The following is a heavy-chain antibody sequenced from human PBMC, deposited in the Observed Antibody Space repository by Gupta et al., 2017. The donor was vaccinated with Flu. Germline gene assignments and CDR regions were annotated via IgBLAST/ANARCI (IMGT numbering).Heavy chain of an antibody. CDR3: ARQVENGAGVVLDWFDP. Sequence: QLHLQESGPGLVKPSETLSLTCTVSGVSLNTDNYYWGWIRHPPGKGLEWIATIYKSGNTWHNSSRKSRVTISVDTSRNQFSRRLNSVSAADTAVYYGARQVENGAGVVLDWFDPWGQGTLVTVSS. CDR1: GVSLNTDNYY. D-gene: IGHD2-8*01. V-gene: IGHV4-39*01. CDR2: IYKSGNT. J-gene: IGHJ5*02.